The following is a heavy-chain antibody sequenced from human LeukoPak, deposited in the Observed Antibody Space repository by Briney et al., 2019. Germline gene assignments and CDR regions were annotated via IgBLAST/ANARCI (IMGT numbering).Heavy chain of an antibody. Sequence: GGSLRLSCAASGFTFSSYWMSWVRQAPGKGLEWVANIKQDGSEKYYVDSVKGRFTISRDNAKNSLYLQMNSLRAEDTAVYYCARDGHGRPRIDAFDIWGQGTMVTVSS. CDR1: GFTFSSYW. CDR3: ARDGHGRPRIDAFDI. D-gene: IGHD2-15*01. CDR2: IKQDGSEK. V-gene: IGHV3-7*01. J-gene: IGHJ3*02.